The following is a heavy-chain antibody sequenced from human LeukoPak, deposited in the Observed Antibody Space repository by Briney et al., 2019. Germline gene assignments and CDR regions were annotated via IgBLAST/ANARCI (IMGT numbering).Heavy chain of an antibody. Sequence: PGGSLRLSCAASGFTLSSYEMNWVRQAPGKGLEWLSYISSNGGTIHYADSAKGRFTISRDNAKDSLYLQMNSLRAEDTAVYYCASPLVVPTATIRMGYWGQGTLVTVSS. D-gene: IGHD2-2*01. CDR2: ISSNGGTI. V-gene: IGHV3-48*03. J-gene: IGHJ4*02. CDR1: GFTLSSYE. CDR3: ASPLVVPTATIRMGY.